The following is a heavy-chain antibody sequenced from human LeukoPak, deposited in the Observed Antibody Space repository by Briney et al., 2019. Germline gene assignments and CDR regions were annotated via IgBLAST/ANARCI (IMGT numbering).Heavy chain of an antibody. V-gene: IGHV3-48*02. J-gene: IGHJ4*02. CDR3: ARTPRGYSYGYGFDY. CDR1: GFTFSSYS. Sequence: GGSLRLSCAASGFTFSSYSMTWVRQAPGRGLEWISYISDSGATKHYADSVRGRFTISRDNAKNSLYMQMDSLRDEDTAVYYCARTPRGYSYGYGFDYWGQGILVTVSS. CDR2: ISDSGATK. D-gene: IGHD5-18*01.